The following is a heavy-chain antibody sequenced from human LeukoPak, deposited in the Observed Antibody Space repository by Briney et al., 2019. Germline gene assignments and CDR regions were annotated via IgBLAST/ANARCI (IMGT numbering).Heavy chain of an antibody. Sequence: SGGSLRLSCAASGFTFSSYPVSWVRQAPGRGLEWVSAITSSGGTYYIASVRGRFIVSRDNSKNTVFLQMNSLRAEDTAIYYCVRDGDSSSWNFDYWGQGTLVTVSS. D-gene: IGHD6-13*01. J-gene: IGHJ4*02. CDR1: GFTFSSYP. CDR2: ITSSGGT. V-gene: IGHV3-23*01. CDR3: VRDGDSSSWNFDY.